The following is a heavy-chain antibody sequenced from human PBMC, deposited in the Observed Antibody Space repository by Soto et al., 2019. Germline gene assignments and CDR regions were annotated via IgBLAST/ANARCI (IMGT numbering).Heavy chain of an antibody. J-gene: IGHJ6*02. CDR1: GGSISSGDYS. Sequence: QLQLQESGSGLLKPSQTLSLTCAISGGSISSGDYSWSWIRRPRGKGLEWLGSIYHGVNTYFNPSLQSGVTISVDRSNNQFSLKLTAVTAADTAVYYCARSDIMITFGGVIVRRGVAVWGQGTTVTVSS. D-gene: IGHD3-16*02. V-gene: IGHV4-30-2*01. CDR2: IYHGVNT. CDR3: ARSDIMITFGGVIVRRGVAV.